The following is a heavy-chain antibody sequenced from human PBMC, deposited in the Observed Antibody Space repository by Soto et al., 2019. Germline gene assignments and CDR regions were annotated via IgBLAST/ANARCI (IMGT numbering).Heavy chain of an antibody. V-gene: IGHV1-8*01. Sequence: QVQLVQSGAEVKKPGASVKVSCKASGYTFTSYDLNWVRQATGQGFEWMGWMNPNNNNTGYAQKLQGRGTMTRNTSISTAYMELSSLGSEDTAVYYCARGPHPYFNAYWGQGTLVTVSS. J-gene: IGHJ4*02. CDR3: ARGPHPYFNAY. CDR2: MNPNNNNT. D-gene: IGHD2-8*01. CDR1: GYTFTSYD.